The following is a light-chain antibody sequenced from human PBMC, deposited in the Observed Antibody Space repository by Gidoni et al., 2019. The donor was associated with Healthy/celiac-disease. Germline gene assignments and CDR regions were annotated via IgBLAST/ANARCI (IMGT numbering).Light chain of an antibody. CDR3: RQLNSYPP. J-gene: IGKJ4*01. CDR1: QRISSY. CDR2: AAS. Sequence: SQLTQSPSSLSASLRDRVTITCRASQRISSYCAWYQQKPGKAPKLLIYAASTLHSGLPSRFSGRGSGTDFTLTISCLQPEDFATYYCRQLNSYPPFGGGTKVEIK. V-gene: IGKV1-9*01.